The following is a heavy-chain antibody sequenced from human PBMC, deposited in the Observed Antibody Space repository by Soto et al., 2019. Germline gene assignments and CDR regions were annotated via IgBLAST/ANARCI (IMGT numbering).Heavy chain of an antibody. V-gene: IGHV5-10-1*01. CDR2: IDPSDSYT. Sequence: GESLKISCKGSGYSFTSYWISWVRQMPGKGLEWMGRIDPSDSYTNYSPSFQGHVTISADKSISTAYLQWSSLKASDTAMYYCARTLITMVRATQAYYYYYGMDVWGQGTTVTVSS. D-gene: IGHD3-10*01. CDR3: ARTLITMVRATQAYYYYYGMDV. J-gene: IGHJ6*02. CDR1: GYSFTSYW.